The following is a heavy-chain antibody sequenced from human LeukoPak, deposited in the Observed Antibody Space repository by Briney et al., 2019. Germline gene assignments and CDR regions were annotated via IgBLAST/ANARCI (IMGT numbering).Heavy chain of an antibody. Sequence: GGSLRLSCVASSFSFSDFWMSWVRQRQGKGLEWVATIKRFGSEKTYLDSVKGRFTISRDDSKSSLSLQMNNLGADDSGLYYCARSSSQGFDYFDYWGQGALVTVSS. D-gene: IGHD3-10*01. J-gene: IGHJ4*02. V-gene: IGHV3-7*01. CDR2: IKRFGSEK. CDR3: ARSSSQGFDYFDY. CDR1: SFSFSDFW.